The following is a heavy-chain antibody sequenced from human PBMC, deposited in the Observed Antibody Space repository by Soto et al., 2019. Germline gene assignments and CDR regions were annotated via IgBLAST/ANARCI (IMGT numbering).Heavy chain of an antibody. CDR3: ARAASSSSRIFDY. CDR2: INHSGST. D-gene: IGHD6-6*01. CDR1: GGSFSGYY. Sequence: PSETLSLTCAVYGGSFSGYYWSWIRQPPGKGLEWIGEINHSGSTNYNPSLKSRVTISVDTSKNQFSLELSSVTAADTAVYYCARAASSSSRIFDYWGQGTLVTVSS. V-gene: IGHV4-34*01. J-gene: IGHJ4*02.